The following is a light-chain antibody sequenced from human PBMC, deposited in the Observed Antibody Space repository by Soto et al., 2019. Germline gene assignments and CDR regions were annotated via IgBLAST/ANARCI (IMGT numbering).Light chain of an antibody. CDR3: QKYNSAPWT. CDR2: AAS. J-gene: IGKJ1*01. CDR1: QGISSY. Sequence: DIQLTQSPSFLSASVGDRVTITCRASQGISSYLAWYQQKPGKAPKLLIYAASTLQSGVPSRFSGSGSGTEFTLTINSLQPEDFATYYCQKYNSAPWTFGQGTKVEIK. V-gene: IGKV1-9*01.